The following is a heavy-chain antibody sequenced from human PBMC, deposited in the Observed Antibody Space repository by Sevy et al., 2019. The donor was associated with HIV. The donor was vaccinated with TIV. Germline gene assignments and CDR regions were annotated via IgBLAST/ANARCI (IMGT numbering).Heavy chain of an antibody. D-gene: IGHD3-10*01. V-gene: IGHV1-18*01. CDR3: ARISTPRGKFNWFDP. CDR2: IGPYNGNI. Sequence: ASVKVSCKASGYTFDSYGISWVRQAPGQGIEYMGWIGPYNGNIKYAQNIQDRVTMTTDSSTSTAYMELSSLRSDDTAVYFCARISTPRGKFNWFDPSGQGTVVTVSS. CDR1: GYTFDSYG. J-gene: IGHJ5*02.